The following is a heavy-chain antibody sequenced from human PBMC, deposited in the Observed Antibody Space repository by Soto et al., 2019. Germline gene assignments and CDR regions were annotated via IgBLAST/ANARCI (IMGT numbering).Heavy chain of an antibody. J-gene: IGHJ4*02. Sequence: GGSLRLSCAASGFTFSGYAMSWVRQAPGKGLEWVSAISGSGGSTYYADSVKGRFTISRDNSKNTLYLQMNSLRAEDTAVYYCAKDFNPGIAAAGTNYWGQGTLVTVPS. D-gene: IGHD6-13*01. CDR2: ISGSGGST. CDR1: GFTFSGYA. V-gene: IGHV3-23*01. CDR3: AKDFNPGIAAAGTNY.